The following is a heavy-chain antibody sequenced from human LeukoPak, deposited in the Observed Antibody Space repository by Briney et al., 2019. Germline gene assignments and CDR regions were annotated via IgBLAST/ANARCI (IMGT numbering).Heavy chain of an antibody. Sequence: SETLSLTCTVSGGPISSYYWSWIRQPPGKGLEWIGYIYYSGSTNYNPSPKSRVTISVDTSKNQFSLKLSSVTAADTAVYYCARGSSLYDAFDIWGQGTMVTVSS. J-gene: IGHJ3*02. CDR3: ARGSSLYDAFDI. CDR2: IYYSGST. V-gene: IGHV4-59*01. CDR1: GGPISSYY. D-gene: IGHD6-13*01.